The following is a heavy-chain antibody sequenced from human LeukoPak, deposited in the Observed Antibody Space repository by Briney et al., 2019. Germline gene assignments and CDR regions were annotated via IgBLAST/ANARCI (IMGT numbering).Heavy chain of an antibody. CDR1: GFNFRDYS. D-gene: IGHD3-10*01. CDR2: ISGTSSYM. J-gene: IGHJ5*02. CDR3: ARDLHYYGSGP. Sequence: GGSLRLSCVAYGFNFRDYSMNWVRQAPGKGLDWVSGISGTSSYMYYGDSVKGRFTVSRDNAKNSLYLQMESLRVEDTAVYYCARDLHYYGSGPWGQGTLVTVSS. V-gene: IGHV3-21*01.